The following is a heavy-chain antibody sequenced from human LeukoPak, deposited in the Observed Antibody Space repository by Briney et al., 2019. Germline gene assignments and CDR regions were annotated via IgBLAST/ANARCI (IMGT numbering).Heavy chain of an antibody. CDR2: IIPIFGTA. CDR1: GYTFTSYG. D-gene: IGHD1-26*01. V-gene: IGHV1-69*13. CDR3: ASHLGSDYSFDY. J-gene: IGHJ4*02. Sequence: GASVKVSCKASGYTFTSYGISWVRQAPGQGLEWMGGIIPIFGTANYAQKFQGRVTITADESTSTAYMELSSLRSEDTAVYYCASHLGSDYSFDYWGQGTLVTVSS.